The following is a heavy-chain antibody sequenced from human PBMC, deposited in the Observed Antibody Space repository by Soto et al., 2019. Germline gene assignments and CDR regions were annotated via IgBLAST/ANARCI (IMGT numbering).Heavy chain of an antibody. CDR2: ILPIFGTP. Sequence: GASDKVSFKASGGTFSNSAIIWVRQAPGQGLEWMGGILPIFGTPNYAQKFQGRLTISADEFSSTAYMELNILRSEDTAVYYCANPAEALDTAMLKGLAHWGQGSLVTVS. CDR1: GGTFSNSA. V-gene: IGHV1-69*13. CDR3: ANPAEALDTAMLKGLAH. J-gene: IGHJ4*02. D-gene: IGHD5-18*01.